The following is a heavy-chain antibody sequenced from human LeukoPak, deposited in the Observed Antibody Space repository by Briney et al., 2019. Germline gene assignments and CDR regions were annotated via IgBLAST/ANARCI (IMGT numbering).Heavy chain of an antibody. V-gene: IGHV3-7*01. Sequence: PGGSVRLSCAVSGFTFNMYWMSWVRQAPGKGLEWVANIKEDGSEKYYVDSVKGRFTISRDNAKNSLYLQMNSLRAEDTAVYYCARVIPPTLGYCSSISCYPNDFWGQGTLVTVSS. CDR2: IKEDGSEK. CDR3: ARVIPPTLGYCSSISCYPNDF. CDR1: GFTFNMYW. D-gene: IGHD2-2*01. J-gene: IGHJ4*02.